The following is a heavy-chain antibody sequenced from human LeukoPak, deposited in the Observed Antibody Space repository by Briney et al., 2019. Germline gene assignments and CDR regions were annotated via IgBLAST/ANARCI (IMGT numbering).Heavy chain of an antibody. CDR1: GYTFTGYY. V-gene: IGHV1-2*02. CDR3: ARVSGHDYGILMDYYYGMDV. Sequence: GASVKVSCKASGYTFTGYYMHWVRQAPGQGLEWMGWINPNSGGPNYAQKLQGRVTMTRDTSISTAYMELSRLRSDDTAVYYCARVSGHDYGILMDYYYGMDVWGQGTTVTVSS. D-gene: IGHD2-8*01. J-gene: IGHJ6*02. CDR2: INPNSGGP.